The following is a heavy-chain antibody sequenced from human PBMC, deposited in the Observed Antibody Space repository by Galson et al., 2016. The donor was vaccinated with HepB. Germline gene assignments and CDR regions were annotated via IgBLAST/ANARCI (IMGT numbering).Heavy chain of an antibody. CDR1: GYRFPTYG. J-gene: IGHJ4*02. Sequence: SVKVSCKASGYRFPTYGISWVRQAPGRGLEWLGWISANSGNTIYAQKFQDRVTMTRDTSASTVYMDLRSLRSDDTAVYYCARDVQFRFDYWGQGTLATVSS. V-gene: IGHV1-18*04. D-gene: IGHD4-11*01. CDR2: ISANSGNT. CDR3: ARDVQFRFDY.